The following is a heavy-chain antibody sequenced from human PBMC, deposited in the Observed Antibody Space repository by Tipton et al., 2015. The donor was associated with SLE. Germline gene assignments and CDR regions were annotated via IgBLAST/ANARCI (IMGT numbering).Heavy chain of an antibody. CDR2: IKQDGSEK. CDR3: AIGYNNPYCFAY. J-gene: IGHJ4*02. Sequence: SLRLSCAASGFAFNDYYMTWVRQPPGKGLEWVASIKQDGSEKYYVGSVKGRFTISGDNAKNSLYLQMNSLRAEDTAVYYCAIGYNNPYCFAYWGQGTLVTVSS. CDR1: GFAFNDYY. D-gene: IGHD1-1*01. V-gene: IGHV3-7*01.